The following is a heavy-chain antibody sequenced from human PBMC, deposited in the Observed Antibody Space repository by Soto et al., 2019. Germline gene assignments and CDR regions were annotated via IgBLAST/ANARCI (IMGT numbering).Heavy chain of an antibody. D-gene: IGHD6-19*01. CDR2: INHSGST. CDR3: ARGVRGWEWLPPFNWFDP. V-gene: IGHV4-34*01. Sequence: QVQLQQWGAGLLKPSETLSLTCAVYGGSFSGDDWSWIRQPPGKGLEWIGEINHSGSTNYNPSLKSRVTISVDTSKNQFSLKLSSVTAADTAVYYCARGVRGWEWLPPFNWFDPWGQGTLVTVSS. CDR1: GGSFSGDD. J-gene: IGHJ5*02.